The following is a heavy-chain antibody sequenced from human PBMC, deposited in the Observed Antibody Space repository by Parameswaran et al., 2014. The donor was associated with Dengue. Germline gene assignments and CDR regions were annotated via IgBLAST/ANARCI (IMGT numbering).Heavy chain of an antibody. Sequence: WVRQAPGQRLEWMGWINAGNGNTAYSEKFQGRVTITRDTSATTAYMELSSLSSEDTAVYYCARDRYPQEVPTIIFRLNWFDPWGQGTLVTVSS. CDR3: ARDRYPQEVPTIIFRLNWFDP. V-gene: IGHV1-3*01. J-gene: IGHJ5*02. CDR2: INAGNGNT. D-gene: IGHD3/OR15-3a*01.